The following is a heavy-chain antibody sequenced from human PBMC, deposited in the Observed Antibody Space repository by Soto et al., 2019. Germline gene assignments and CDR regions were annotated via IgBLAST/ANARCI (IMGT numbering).Heavy chain of an antibody. Sequence: QVQLVQSGAEVKKPGASVKVSCKASGYTFTSYGISWVRQAPGQGLEWMGWISAYNGNTNSAQKLQGRVTMTTDTTTSTSYLELRSLRSDDMAVYYRARDWHGDPYYWGQGTLVTVSS. CDR3: ARDWHGDPYY. V-gene: IGHV1-18*03. D-gene: IGHD4-17*01. J-gene: IGHJ4*02. CDR1: GYTFTSYG. CDR2: ISAYNGNT.